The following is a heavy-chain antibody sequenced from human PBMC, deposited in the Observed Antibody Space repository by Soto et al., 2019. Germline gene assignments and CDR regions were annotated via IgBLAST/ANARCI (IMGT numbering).Heavy chain of an antibody. CDR2: ISGSGGST. V-gene: IGHV3-23*01. J-gene: IGHJ6*02. CDR3: AKSRATPDYYYYGMDV. CDR1: GFTFSSYA. Sequence: GGSLRLSCAASGFTFSSYAMSWVRQAPGKGLEWVSAISGSGGSTYYADSVKGRFTISRDNSKNTLYLQMNSLRAEDTAVYYCAKSRATPDYYYYGMDVWGQGTTVTVSS. D-gene: IGHD2-15*01.